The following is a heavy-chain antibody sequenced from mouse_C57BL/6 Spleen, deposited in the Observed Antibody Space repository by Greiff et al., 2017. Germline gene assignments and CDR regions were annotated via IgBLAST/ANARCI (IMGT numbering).Heavy chain of an antibody. D-gene: IGHD1-1*01. J-gene: IGHJ2*01. Sequence: VQLQQSGAELVKPGASVKISCKASGYAFSSYWMNWVKQRPGKGLEWIGQIYPGDGDTNYNGKFKGKATLTADKSSSTAYMQLSSLTSEDSAVYFCARWGVTTVVAHFDYWGQGTTLTVSS. CDR2: IYPGDGDT. V-gene: IGHV1-80*01. CDR1: GYAFSSYW. CDR3: ARWGVTTVVAHFDY.